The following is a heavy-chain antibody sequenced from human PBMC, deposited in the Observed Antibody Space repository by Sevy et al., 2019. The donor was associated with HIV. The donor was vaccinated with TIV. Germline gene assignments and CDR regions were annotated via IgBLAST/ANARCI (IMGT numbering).Heavy chain of an antibody. CDR1: GFTFSSYD. V-gene: IGHV3-13*01. J-gene: IGHJ6*02. D-gene: IGHD6-6*01. Sequence: GGSLRLSCAASGFTFSSYDMHWVRQATGKGLEWVSAIGTAGDTYYPGSVKGRFTISRENAKNSLYLQMNGLRAGDTAVYYCARVLSSSAYYYGMDVWGQGTTVTVSS. CDR3: ARVLSSSAYYYGMDV. CDR2: IGTAGDT.